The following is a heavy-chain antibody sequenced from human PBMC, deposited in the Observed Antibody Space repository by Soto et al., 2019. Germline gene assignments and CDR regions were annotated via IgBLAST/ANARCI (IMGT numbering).Heavy chain of an antibody. Sequence: SETLSLTCTVSGGSVSSSSFYWGWFRQPPGKGLEWIGSIYYSGTTYYTPSLKSRVTISVDTSENQFSLKLSSVTAADTAVYFCARLGGYCSGDKCQAYYYYYMDVWGKGTTVTVSS. J-gene: IGHJ6*03. CDR1: GGSVSSSSFY. D-gene: IGHD2-15*01. CDR2: IYYSGTT. CDR3: ARLGGYCSGDKCQAYYYYYMDV. V-gene: IGHV4-39*01.